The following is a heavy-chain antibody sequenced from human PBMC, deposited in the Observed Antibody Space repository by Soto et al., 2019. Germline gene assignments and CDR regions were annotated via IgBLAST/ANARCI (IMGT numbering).Heavy chain of an antibody. CDR2: IYYSGST. CDR3: ARSYRRYCSGGSCYSYYYYDMDV. J-gene: IGHJ6*03. Sequence: QVQLQESGPGLVKPSETLSLTCTVSGGSISSYYWSWIRQPPGKGLEWIGYIYYSGSTNYNPSLKSRVTISEDTSKNQFSLKLSSVTAADTAVYYCARSYRRYCSGGSCYSYYYYDMDVWGKGTTVTVSS. V-gene: IGHV4-59*01. D-gene: IGHD2-15*01. CDR1: GGSISSYY.